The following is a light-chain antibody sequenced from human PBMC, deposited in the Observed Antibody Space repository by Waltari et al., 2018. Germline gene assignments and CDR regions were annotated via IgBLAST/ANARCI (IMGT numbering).Light chain of an antibody. CDR3: QAWDSSALVV. CDR2: QDR. V-gene: IGLV3-1*01. J-gene: IGLJ2*01. Sequence: SYELNQPPSVSVSPGQTASITCSGDKLGDKYVCWYQQKPGQSPVLVIYQDRKRPSGIPERFSGSNSGNTATLTISGTQAMDEADYYCQAWDSSALVVFGGGTKVTVL. CDR1: KLGDKY.